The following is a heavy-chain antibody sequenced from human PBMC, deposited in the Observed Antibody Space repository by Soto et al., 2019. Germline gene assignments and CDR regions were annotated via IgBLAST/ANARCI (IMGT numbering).Heavy chain of an antibody. V-gene: IGHV4-34*01. J-gene: IGHJ5*02. CDR2: INYPGTT. D-gene: IGHD3-3*01. CDR3: ARIPFWSTYYARFDP. CDR1: GGSLSGYY. Sequence: PSETLSLTCAVYGGSLSGYYWTWIRQPPGKGLEWIGEINYPGTTNYSPSLKSRVTMSVDTSQNQFSLKMTSVTAADTAVYYCARIPFWSTYYARFDPWGQGTLVTVSS.